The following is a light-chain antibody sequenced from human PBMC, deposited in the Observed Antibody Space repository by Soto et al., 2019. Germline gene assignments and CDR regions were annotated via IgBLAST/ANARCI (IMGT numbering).Light chain of an antibody. J-gene: IGLJ1*01. CDR1: SSDVGSYNL. CDR2: EGS. Sequence: QSALTQPASVSGSPGQSITISCTGTSSDVGSYNLVSWYQQHPGKAPKLMIYEGSKRPSGISNRFSGSKSGNTASLTISGLQAEDEAEYYCCSYADSSRIYVFGSGTSSPS. CDR3: CSYADSSRIYV. V-gene: IGLV2-23*01.